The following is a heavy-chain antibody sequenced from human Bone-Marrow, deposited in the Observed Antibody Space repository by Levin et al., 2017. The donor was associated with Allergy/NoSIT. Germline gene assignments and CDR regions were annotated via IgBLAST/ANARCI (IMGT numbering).Heavy chain of an antibody. CDR1: GFTFSDYA. Sequence: PGGSLRLSCAASGFTFSDYAMNWVRQAPGKGLEWVSKIDDSGDDTDYADSVKGRFTISRDNAGNTLFLQMNGLRPEDTAVYYCARAQGFSFGAAIVPVAYWGQGTLVTVSS. V-gene: IGHV3-23*01. CDR3: ARAQGFSFGAAIVPVAY. CDR2: IDDSGDDT. D-gene: IGHD2-2*02. J-gene: IGHJ4*02.